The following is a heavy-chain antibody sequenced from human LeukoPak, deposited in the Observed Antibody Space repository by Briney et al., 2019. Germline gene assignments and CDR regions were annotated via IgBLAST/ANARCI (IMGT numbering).Heavy chain of an antibody. CDR1: GYTFTSYY. CDR2: INPSGGST. Sequence: ASVTVSCKASGYTFTSYYMHRLRQDPGPALEWMGIINPSGGSTSYAQKFQGRDTMTRDTSTSTVYMELSSLRSEDTAVYYCARRYYYDSGPYDGGIGDKETSVTVSS. V-gene: IGHV1-46*01. CDR3: ARRYYYDSGPYDGGI. J-gene: IGHJ3*02. D-gene: IGHD3-22*01.